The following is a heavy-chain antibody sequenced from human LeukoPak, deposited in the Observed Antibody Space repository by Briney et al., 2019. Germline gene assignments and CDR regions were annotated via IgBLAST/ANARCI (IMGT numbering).Heavy chain of an antibody. Sequence: PGGSLRLSCAASGFTFSSYAMSWVRQAPGKGLEWVSAISGSGGSTYYADSVKGRFTISRDNSKNTLYLQMNSLRAEATAVYYCAKAVLLWYEYYFDYWGQGTLVTVSS. CDR3: AKAVLLWYEYYFDY. V-gene: IGHV3-23*01. CDR1: GFTFSSYA. CDR2: ISGSGGST. J-gene: IGHJ4*02. D-gene: IGHD3-10*01.